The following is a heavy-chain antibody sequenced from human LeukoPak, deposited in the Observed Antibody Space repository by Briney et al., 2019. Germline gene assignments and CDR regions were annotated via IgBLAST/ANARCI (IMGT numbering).Heavy chain of an antibody. CDR1: GFTFSSYS. D-gene: IGHD1-26*01. V-gene: IGHV3-53*01. Sequence: GGSLRLSCAASGFTFSSYSMSWVRQAPWKGLEWVSVIYSDGSTYYADSVKGRFTISRDNSKNTLYPQMNSLRAEDTAVYYCARVPGNQNYFDYWGQGTLVTVSS. J-gene: IGHJ4*02. CDR3: ARVPGNQNYFDY. CDR2: IYSDGST.